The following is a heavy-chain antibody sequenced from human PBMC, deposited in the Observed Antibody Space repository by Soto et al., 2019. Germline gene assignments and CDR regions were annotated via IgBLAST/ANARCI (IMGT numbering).Heavy chain of an antibody. CDR2: INHSGST. CDR3: ARRVGGRAAAGSGTYDY. V-gene: IGHV4-34*01. J-gene: IGHJ4*02. CDR1: GGSFSGYY. D-gene: IGHD6-13*01. Sequence: NPSETLSLTCAVYGGSFSGYYWSWIRQPPGKGLGWIGEINHSGSTNYNPSLKSRVTISVDTSKNQFSLKLSSVTAADTAVYYCARRVGGRAAAGSGTYDYWGQGTLVTVSS.